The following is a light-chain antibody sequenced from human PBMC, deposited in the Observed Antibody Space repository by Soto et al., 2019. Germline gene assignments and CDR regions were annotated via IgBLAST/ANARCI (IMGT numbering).Light chain of an antibody. Sequence: DIQMTQSPSTLSASVGDRVTITCRASQSISSWLAWYQQKPGKAPKLLIYKASSLRSGVPSRFSDSGSGTEFTLTISSLQPDDFATYYCQQYNSYSYTFGQGTKLEIK. CDR2: KAS. CDR1: QSISSW. V-gene: IGKV1-5*03. J-gene: IGKJ2*01. CDR3: QQYNSYSYT.